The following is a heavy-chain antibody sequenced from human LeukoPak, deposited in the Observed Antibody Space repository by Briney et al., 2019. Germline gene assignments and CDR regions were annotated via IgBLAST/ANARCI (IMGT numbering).Heavy chain of an antibody. V-gene: IGHV4-39*07. Sequence: SETLSLTCTVSGGSISSSSYYWGWIRQPPGKGLEWIGSIYYSGCTYYNPSLKSRVTISVDTSKNQFSLKLSSVTAADTAVYYCARDLGWWVGADEGDYFDYWGQGTLVTVSS. D-gene: IGHD1-26*01. CDR3: ARDLGWWVGADEGDYFDY. J-gene: IGHJ4*02. CDR2: IYYSGCT. CDR1: GGSISSSSYY.